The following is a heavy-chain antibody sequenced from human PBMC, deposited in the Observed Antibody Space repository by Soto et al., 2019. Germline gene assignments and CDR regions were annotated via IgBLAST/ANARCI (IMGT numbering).Heavy chain of an antibody. J-gene: IGHJ3*02. CDR1: GFIFSSYA. V-gene: IGHV3-23*01. CDR2: ISGNGGTT. Sequence: GSLRLSCADSGFIFSSYAMTWVRQGPGKGLEWVSGISGNGGTTYYADSVKGRFIISRDNSKNTLFLQMNSLRAEDSATYYCAKRFAYSSGLDGFDIWGQGTMVTVSS. D-gene: IGHD6-19*01. CDR3: AKRFAYSSGLDGFDI.